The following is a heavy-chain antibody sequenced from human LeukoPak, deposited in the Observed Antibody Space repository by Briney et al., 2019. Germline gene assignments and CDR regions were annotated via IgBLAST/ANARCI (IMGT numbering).Heavy chain of an antibody. CDR3: ARRLSLVGATNWFDP. J-gene: IGHJ5*02. Sequence: PSETLSLTCTVSGGSISSYYWSWIRQPAGKGLEWIGRIYTSGSTNYNPSLKSRVTMSVDTSKNQFSLKLSSVTAADTAVYYCARRLSLVGATNWFDPWGQGTLVTVSS. V-gene: IGHV4-4*07. CDR1: GGSISSYY. CDR2: IYTSGST. D-gene: IGHD1-26*01.